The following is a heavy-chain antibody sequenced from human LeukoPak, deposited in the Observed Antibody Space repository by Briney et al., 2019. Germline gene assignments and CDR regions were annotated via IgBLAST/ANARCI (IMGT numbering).Heavy chain of an antibody. CDR3: ARGPTGYCSGGSCYHNWFDP. CDR1: GYTFTGYY. D-gene: IGHD2-15*01. CDR2: INPNSGGT. Sequence: GASVKVSCKASGYTFTGYYMHWVRQAPGQGLEWMGWINPNSGGTNYAQKFQGRVTMTRDTSISTAYMELSRLRSDDTAVYYCARGPTGYCSGGSCYHNWFDPWGQGTLVTVSS. J-gene: IGHJ5*02. V-gene: IGHV1-2*02.